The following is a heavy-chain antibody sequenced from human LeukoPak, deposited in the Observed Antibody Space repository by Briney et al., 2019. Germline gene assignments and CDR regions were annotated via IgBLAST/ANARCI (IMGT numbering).Heavy chain of an antibody. J-gene: IGHJ5*02. D-gene: IGHD3-3*01. CDR2: ISAYNGNT. V-gene: IGHV1-18*01. CDR1: GYTFTSYG. CDR3: ARDRRIFGVVPMTGFDP. Sequence: GASVKVSCKASGYTFTSYGISWVRQAPGQGLEWMGWISAYNGNTNYAQKLQGRVTMTTDTSTSTAYMELRSLRSDDTAVYYCARDRRIFGVVPMTGFDPWGQGTLVTVSS.